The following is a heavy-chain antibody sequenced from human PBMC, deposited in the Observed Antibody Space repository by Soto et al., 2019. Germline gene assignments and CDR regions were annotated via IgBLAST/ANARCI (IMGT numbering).Heavy chain of an antibody. J-gene: IGHJ3*02. CDR1: GFIFSTYA. V-gene: IGHV3-23*01. D-gene: IGHD3-3*01. Sequence: GGSLRLSCEASGFIFSTYAMSWVRQSPGKGLEWVSVIGGAAVSTDCADSLKGRCTVSRDDSKNTVYLQLDSLRDDDTAVYYCAKDSTSYEGVYDPFDIWGQGTMVTVSS. CDR2: IGGAAVST. CDR3: AKDSTSYEGVYDPFDI.